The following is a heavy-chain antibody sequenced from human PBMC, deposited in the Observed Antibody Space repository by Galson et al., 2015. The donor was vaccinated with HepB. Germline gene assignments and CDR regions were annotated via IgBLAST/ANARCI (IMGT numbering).Heavy chain of an antibody. V-gene: IGHV3-48*02. CDR3: ARAPGGDWFFDL. J-gene: IGHJ2*01. CDR2: IHSSSSTI. CDR1: GFTFSSYS. Sequence: SLRLSCAASGFTFSSYSMNWVRQAPGKGLEWVSYIHSSSSTIYYADSVKGRFTISRDNAKNSLYLQMNSLRDEDTAVYYCARAPGGDWFFDLWGRGSLVTVSS. D-gene: IGHD1-26*01.